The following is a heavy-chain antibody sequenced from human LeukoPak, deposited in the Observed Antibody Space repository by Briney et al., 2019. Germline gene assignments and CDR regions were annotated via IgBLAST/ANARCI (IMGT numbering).Heavy chain of an antibody. J-gene: IGHJ6*03. CDR3: ARDLSNRGRDYYYYMDV. V-gene: IGHV4-4*07. Sequence: SETLSLTCTVSGGSISSYYWSWIRQPAGKGLEWIGRIYTSGSTNYNPSLKSRVTMSVDTSKNQFSLKLSSVTAADTAVYYCARDLSNRGRDYYYYMDVWGKGTTVTVSS. CDR1: GGSISSYY. D-gene: IGHD7-27*01. CDR2: IYTSGST.